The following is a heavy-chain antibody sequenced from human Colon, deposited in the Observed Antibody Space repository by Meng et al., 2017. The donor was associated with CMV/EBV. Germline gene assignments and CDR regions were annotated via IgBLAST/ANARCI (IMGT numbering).Heavy chain of an antibody. Sequence: GGSLRLSCAASGFTFKVYTMNWVRQAPGKGLEWVSSISSSSSYIYYADSVKGRFTISRDNAKNSLYLQMNSLRAEDTAVYYCARDAHRRGYWGQGTLVTSPQ. CDR2: ISSSSSYI. CDR3: ARDAHRRGY. J-gene: IGHJ4*02. CDR1: GFTFKVYT. V-gene: IGHV3-21*01.